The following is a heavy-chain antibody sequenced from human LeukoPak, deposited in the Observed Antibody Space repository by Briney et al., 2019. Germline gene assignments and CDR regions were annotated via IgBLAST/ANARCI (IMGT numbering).Heavy chain of an antibody. CDR1: AFTLSSDA. J-gene: IGHJ6*02. CDR3: AALSLGDV. CDR2: ISGSGDTT. V-gene: IGHV3-23*01. Sequence: GGSLRLSCAASAFTLSSDAMSWVRQAPGKGLEWVSIISGSGDTTYYADSVKGRFTISRDNSKNTLYLQMSSPRAEDTAIYYCAALSLGDVWGQGTTVSVSS. D-gene: IGHD2/OR15-2a*01.